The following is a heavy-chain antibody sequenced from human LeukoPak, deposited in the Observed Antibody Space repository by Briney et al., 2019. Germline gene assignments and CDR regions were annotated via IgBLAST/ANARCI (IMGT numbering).Heavy chain of an antibody. J-gene: IGHJ3*02. CDR2: IYYSGST. CDR1: GGSISSYY. V-gene: IGHV4-59*08. CDR3: ARRKDYGDYEDAFDT. D-gene: IGHD4-17*01. Sequence: PSETLSLTCTVSGGSISSYYWSWIRQPPGKGLEWIGYIYYSGSTNYNPSLKSRVTISVDTSKNQFSLKLSSVTAADTAVYYCARRKDYGDYEDAFDTWGQGTMVTVSS.